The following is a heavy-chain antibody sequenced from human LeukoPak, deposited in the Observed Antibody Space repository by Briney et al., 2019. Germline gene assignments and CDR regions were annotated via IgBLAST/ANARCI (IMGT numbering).Heavy chain of an antibody. D-gene: IGHD3-3*01. CDR2: VYYIGST. CDR1: GGSINSYY. CDR3: ARLGTGLEDWFDP. J-gene: IGHJ5*02. V-gene: IGHV4-59*08. Sequence: SETLSLTCTVSGGSINSYYWSWVRQPPGKGLEWIGYVYYIGSTNYNPSLKSRITISVDTSKNQFSLKLSSVTAADTAVYYCARLGTGLEDWFDPWGQGTLVTVSS.